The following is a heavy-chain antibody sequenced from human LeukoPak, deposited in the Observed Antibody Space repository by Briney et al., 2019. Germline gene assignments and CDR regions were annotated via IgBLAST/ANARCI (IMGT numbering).Heavy chain of an antibody. J-gene: IGHJ4*02. CDR1: GYTFTGYY. V-gene: IGHV1-2*02. Sequence: ASVKVSCKASGYTFTGYYMHWVRQAPGQGLEWMGWINPNSGGTNYAQKFQGRVTMTRDTSISTAYMELSRLRSDDTAVYYCARDTDGSGYYPFDYWRQGTLVTVSP. CDR2: INPNSGGT. D-gene: IGHD3-22*01. CDR3: ARDTDGSGYYPFDY.